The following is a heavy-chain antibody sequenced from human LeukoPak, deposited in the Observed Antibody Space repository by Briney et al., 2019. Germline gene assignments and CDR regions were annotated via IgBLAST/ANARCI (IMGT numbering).Heavy chain of an antibody. D-gene: IGHD4-17*01. V-gene: IGHV3-30*18. CDR1: GFTFSNYG. CDR2: IPSNGSLK. Sequence: PGGSLRLSCAASGFTFSNYGMHWVRQAPGKGREWGAVIPSNGSLKYYPDSVRGRFTISRDNSKNTLYLQMNSLRAADTAVYFCAKVRSRGAYGDYLNYFESWGQGTLVTVSS. J-gene: IGHJ4*02. CDR3: AKVRSRGAYGDYLNYFES.